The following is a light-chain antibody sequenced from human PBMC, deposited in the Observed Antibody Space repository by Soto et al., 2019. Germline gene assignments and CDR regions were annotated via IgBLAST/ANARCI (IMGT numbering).Light chain of an antibody. Sequence: QSVLTQPPSASGSPGQSVTISCTGTFNDVGGYNYVSWYQQHPGKAPKVIIYDVSKRPSGVPDRFSGSKSGNTASLTISGLQAEDEADYYCCSYAGSYAVVFGGGTKLTVL. CDR2: DVS. CDR3: CSYAGSYAVV. J-gene: IGLJ2*01. V-gene: IGLV2-11*01. CDR1: FNDVGGYNY.